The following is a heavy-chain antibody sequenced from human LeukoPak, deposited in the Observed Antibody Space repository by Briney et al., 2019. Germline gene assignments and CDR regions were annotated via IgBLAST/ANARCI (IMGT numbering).Heavy chain of an antibody. Sequence: GASVTVSCKASGYTFTSYGISWVRQAPGQGLEWMGWISAYNGNTNYAQKLQGRVTMTTDTSTSTAYMELRSLRSDDTAVYYCARESNSDSYGSGSYGPGWYYYMDVWGKGTTVTISS. D-gene: IGHD3-10*01. CDR3: ARESNSDSYGSGSYGPGWYYYMDV. CDR2: ISAYNGNT. CDR1: GYTFTSYG. J-gene: IGHJ6*03. V-gene: IGHV1-18*01.